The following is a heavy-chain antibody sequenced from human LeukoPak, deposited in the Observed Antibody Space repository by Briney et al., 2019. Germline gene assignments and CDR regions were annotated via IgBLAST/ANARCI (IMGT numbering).Heavy chain of an antibody. V-gene: IGHV4-59*11. J-gene: IGHJ3*02. D-gene: IGHD3-22*01. Sequence: SETLSLTCTVSGGSISSHYWSWIRQPPGKGLEWIGYIYYSGSTSYNPSLKSRVTISVDTSKNQFSLKLSSVTAADTAVYYCARVGYYYDSSGYHDAFDIWGQGTMVTVSS. CDR2: IYYSGST. CDR3: ARVGYYYDSSGYHDAFDI. CDR1: GGSISSHY.